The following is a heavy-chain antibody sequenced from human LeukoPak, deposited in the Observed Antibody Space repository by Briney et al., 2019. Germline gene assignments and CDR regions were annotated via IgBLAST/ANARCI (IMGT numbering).Heavy chain of an antibody. Sequence: GASVKVSCKASGGTFSSYAISWVRQAPGQGLEWMGGIIPIFGTANYAQKFQGRVTITADESTSTAYMELSSTAVYYCARDWDSSGYYRTYGGAFDAFDIWGQGTMVTVSS. CDR3: ARDWDSSGYYRTYGGAFDAFDI. J-gene: IGHJ3*02. CDR2: IIPIFGTA. CDR1: GGTFSSYA. V-gene: IGHV1-69*13. D-gene: IGHD3-22*01.